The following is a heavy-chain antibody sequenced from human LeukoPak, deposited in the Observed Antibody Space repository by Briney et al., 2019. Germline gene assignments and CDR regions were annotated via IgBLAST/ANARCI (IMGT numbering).Heavy chain of an antibody. Sequence: ASVTLSCKASGYTFTVYYMHWVRQPPGQGLEWMGWINPNSGGTNYAQKFQGRGTMTRDTSISTAYMELSRLRCDATAVYYCARDGQWLEFDYWGQGTLVTVSS. CDR3: ARDGQWLEFDY. V-gene: IGHV1-2*02. CDR1: GYTFTVYY. CDR2: INPNSGGT. J-gene: IGHJ4*02. D-gene: IGHD6-19*01.